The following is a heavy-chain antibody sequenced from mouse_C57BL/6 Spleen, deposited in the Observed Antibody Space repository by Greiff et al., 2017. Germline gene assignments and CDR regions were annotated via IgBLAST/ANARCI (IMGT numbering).Heavy chain of an antibody. CDR2: IDPSDSYT. Sequence: QVQLKQPGAELVKPGASVKLSCKASGYTFTSYWMQWVKQRPGQGLEWIGEIDPSDSYTNYNQKFKGKATLTVDTSSSTAYMQLSSLTSEDSAVYYCARGGGTRYAYWCQGTLVTVSA. CDR3: ARGGGTRYAY. D-gene: IGHD4-1*01. CDR1: GYTFTSYW. V-gene: IGHV1-50*01. J-gene: IGHJ3*01.